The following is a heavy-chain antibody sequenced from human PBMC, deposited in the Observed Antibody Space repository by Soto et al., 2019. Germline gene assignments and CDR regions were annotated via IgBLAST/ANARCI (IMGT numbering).Heavy chain of an antibody. CDR2: IWYDGSNK. Sequence: QVQLVESGGGVVQPGRSLRLSCAASGFTFSSYGMHWVRQAPGKGLEWVAVIWYDGSNKYYADSVKGRFTISRDNSKNTLYLQMNSRRAEDTAVYYCARDFGLYSGYDSGDYWGQGTLVTVSS. CDR1: GFTFSSYG. D-gene: IGHD5-12*01. CDR3: ARDFGLYSGYDSGDY. V-gene: IGHV3-33*01. J-gene: IGHJ4*02.